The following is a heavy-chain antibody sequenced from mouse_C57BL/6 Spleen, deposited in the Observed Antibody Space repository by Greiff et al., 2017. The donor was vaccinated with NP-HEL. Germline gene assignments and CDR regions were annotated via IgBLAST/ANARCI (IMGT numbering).Heavy chain of an antibody. Sequence: QVQLQQSGAELMKPGASVKLSCKATGYTFTGYWIEWVKQRPGHGLEWIGEILPGSGSTNYNEKFKGKATFTADPSSNTAYMQLSSLTTEDSAIYYCARPAYYSNLYWYFDVWGTGTTVTVSS. CDR2: ILPGSGST. J-gene: IGHJ1*03. CDR3: ARPAYYSNLYWYFDV. D-gene: IGHD2-5*01. V-gene: IGHV1-9*01. CDR1: GYTFTGYW.